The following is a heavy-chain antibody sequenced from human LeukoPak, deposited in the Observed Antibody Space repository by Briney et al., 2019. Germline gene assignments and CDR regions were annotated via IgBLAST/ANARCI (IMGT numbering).Heavy chain of an antibody. CDR2: ISGSGDIT. Sequence: GGSLRLSCAASGFTFSSYAMNWVRQAPGKGLEWVSGISGSGDITYYADSVKGRFIISRDNSKNTLYLQMNSLRAEDTAIFYCAKHRVAVSGVAQFDYWGQGTQVTVSS. D-gene: IGHD6-19*01. CDR1: GFTFSSYA. CDR3: AKHRVAVSGVAQFDY. V-gene: IGHV3-23*01. J-gene: IGHJ4*02.